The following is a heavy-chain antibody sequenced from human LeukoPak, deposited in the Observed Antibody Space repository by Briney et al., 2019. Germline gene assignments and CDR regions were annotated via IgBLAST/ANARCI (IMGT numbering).Heavy chain of an antibody. J-gene: IGHJ4*02. CDR2: INTNTGNP. V-gene: IGHV7-4-1*02. CDR1: GYIFTSYV. D-gene: IGHD3-22*01. Sequence: ASVTVSCKAFGYIFTSYVLHWVRQAPGQGLEWMGWINTNTGNPTYAQGFTGRFVFSLDTSISTAYLQISSLKADDTAMYYCARGDYETHGYQTRWGQGTLVTVSS. CDR3: ARGDYETHGYQTR.